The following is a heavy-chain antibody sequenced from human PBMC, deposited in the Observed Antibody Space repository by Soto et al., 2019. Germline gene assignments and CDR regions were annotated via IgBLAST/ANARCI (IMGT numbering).Heavy chain of an antibody. D-gene: IGHD6-19*01. V-gene: IGHV1-69*01. CDR2: IIPISGSV. CDR1: GGTFSSYA. CDR3: ARESSVPAYSYDVMDV. J-gene: IGHJ6*02. Sequence: QVQLVQSGGELEKPGSSVKVSCQASGGTFSSYAVSWVRQAPGQGLEWMGVIIPISGSVKYAPKFQGRLTISADATASTVYMDLSMVGSEVTAVYYCARESSVPAYSYDVMDVWGQGTTVTVSS.